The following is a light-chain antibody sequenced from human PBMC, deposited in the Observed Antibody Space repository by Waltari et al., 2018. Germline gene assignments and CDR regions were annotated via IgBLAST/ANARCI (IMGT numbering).Light chain of an antibody. CDR2: EVS. CDR3: CSYAGSNTPMV. J-gene: IGLJ2*01. CDR1: SSDVGSYNL. V-gene: IGLV2-23*02. Sequence: QSALTQPASVSGSPGQSITISCTGTSSDVGSYNLVSWYQQHPGKAPKLMIYEVSRRPSGVSNRVSGSKSGNTASLTISGLQAEDESDYYCCSYAGSNTPMVFGGGTKLTVL.